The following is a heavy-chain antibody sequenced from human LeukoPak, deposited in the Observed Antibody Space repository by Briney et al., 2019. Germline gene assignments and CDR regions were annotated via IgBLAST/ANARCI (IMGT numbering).Heavy chain of an antibody. CDR1: GFTFSSYS. CDR2: ISSSSSYI. V-gene: IGHV3-21*01. J-gene: IGHJ6*04. CDR3: ARAPGYCSSTSCYVPARYGMDV. D-gene: IGHD2-2*01. Sequence: GGSLRLSCAASGFTFSSYSMNWVRQAPGKGLEWVSSISSSSSYIYYADSVKGRFTISRDNAKKSLYLQMNSLRAEDTAVYHCARAPGYCSSTSCYVPARYGMDVWGKGTTVTVSS.